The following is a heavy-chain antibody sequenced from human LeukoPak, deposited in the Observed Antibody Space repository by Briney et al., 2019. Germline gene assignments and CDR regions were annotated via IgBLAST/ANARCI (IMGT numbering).Heavy chain of an antibody. CDR2: IYYSGST. CDR1: GGSISSYY. J-gene: IGHJ6*02. V-gene: IGHV4-59*01. CDR3: ARGRPYYDFWSGYYSRYYYYGMDV. Sequence: SETLSLTCTASGGSISSYYWSWIRQPPGKGLEWIGYIYYSGSTNYNPSLKSRVTISVDTSKNQFSLKLSSVTAADTAVYYCARGRPYYDFWSGYYSRYYYYGMDVWGQGTTVTVSS. D-gene: IGHD3-3*01.